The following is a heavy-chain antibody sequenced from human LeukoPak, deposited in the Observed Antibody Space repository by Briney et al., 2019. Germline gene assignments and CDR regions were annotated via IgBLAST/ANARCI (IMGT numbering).Heavy chain of an antibody. D-gene: IGHD3-10*01. CDR2: ISGSGGST. V-gene: IGHV3-23*01. CDR1: GFTFSSYG. J-gene: IGHJ4*02. Sequence: GGSLRLSCAASGFTFSSYGMSWVRQAPGKGLEWVSAISGSGGSTYYADSVKGRFTISRDNAKNSLYLQMNSLRAEDTAVYYCARGKMVRGVVYFDYWGQGTLVTVSS. CDR3: ARGKMVRGVVYFDY.